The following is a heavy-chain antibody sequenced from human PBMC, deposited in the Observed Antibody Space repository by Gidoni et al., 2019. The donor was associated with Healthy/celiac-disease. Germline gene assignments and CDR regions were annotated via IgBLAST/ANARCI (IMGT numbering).Heavy chain of an antibody. CDR3: ARGGYSGYDGDAFDI. Sequence: QVQLQQWGAGLFQPSETLSLTCAVYGGSFSGYYWSWIRQPPGKGLEWIGEINHSGSTNYNPSLKSRVTISVDTSKNQFSLKLSSVTAADTAVYYCARGGYSGYDGDAFDIWGQGTMVTVSS. J-gene: IGHJ3*02. V-gene: IGHV4-34*01. CDR1: GGSFSGYY. D-gene: IGHD5-12*01. CDR2: INHSGST.